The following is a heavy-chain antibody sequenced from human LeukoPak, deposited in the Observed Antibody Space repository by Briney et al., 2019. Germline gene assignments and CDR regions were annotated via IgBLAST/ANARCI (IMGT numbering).Heavy chain of an antibody. V-gene: IGHV3-7*03. D-gene: IGHD2-15*01. CDR3: AKVTWPRSGPFDY. CDR2: IKQDGSEK. Sequence: GGSLRLSCAASGFTFSSYWMSWVRQAPGKGLEWVANIKQDGSEKYYVDSVKGRFTISRDNAKNSLYLQMNSLRAEDTAVYYCAKVTWPRSGPFDYWGQGTLVTVSS. J-gene: IGHJ4*02. CDR1: GFTFSSYW.